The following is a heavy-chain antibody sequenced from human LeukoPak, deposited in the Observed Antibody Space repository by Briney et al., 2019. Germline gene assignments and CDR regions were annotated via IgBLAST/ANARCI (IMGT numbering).Heavy chain of an antibody. Sequence: GASVKVSCKASGGTFSSYAISWVRQAPGQGLEWMGRIIPIFGTANYAQKFQGRVTITTDESTSTAYMERSRLRSEDTAVYYCARCRIVLIDTAMVNGYFDYWGQGTLVTVSS. V-gene: IGHV1-69*05. CDR1: GGTFSSYA. D-gene: IGHD5-18*01. CDR2: IIPIFGTA. CDR3: ARCRIVLIDTAMVNGYFDY. J-gene: IGHJ4*02.